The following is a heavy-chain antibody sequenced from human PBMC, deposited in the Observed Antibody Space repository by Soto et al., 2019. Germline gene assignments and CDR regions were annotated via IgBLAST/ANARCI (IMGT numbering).Heavy chain of an antibody. Sequence: PSETLSLTCTFSGCSVSSGSYFWSWIRQPPGKGLEWIGYFYYSGTTKYNPSLKSRVTILEDTSKNRFSLKLNSVTAADTAVYYCAREGRMATFDYWGQGALVTVSS. J-gene: IGHJ4*02. D-gene: IGHD5-12*01. CDR3: AREGRMATFDY. V-gene: IGHV4-61*01. CDR1: GCSVSSGSYF. CDR2: FYYSGTT.